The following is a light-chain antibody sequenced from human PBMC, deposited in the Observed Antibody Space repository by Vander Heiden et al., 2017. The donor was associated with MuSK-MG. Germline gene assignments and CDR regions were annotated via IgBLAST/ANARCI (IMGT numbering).Light chain of an antibody. CDR2: AAS. J-gene: IGKJ3*01. V-gene: IGKV1-39*01. Sequence: DIQMTPSPSSLAAFVGDSVTITCRASQSISSYLNWYQQKPGKAPKLLIYAASSLLSGVPSRFSGSGSGTDFTLTISRLQPEDFAAYYCQQSYSTPSSFGPGTKVDIK. CDR1: QSISSY. CDR3: QQSYSTPSS.